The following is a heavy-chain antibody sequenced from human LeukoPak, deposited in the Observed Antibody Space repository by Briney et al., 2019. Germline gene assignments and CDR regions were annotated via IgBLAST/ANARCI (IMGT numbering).Heavy chain of an antibody. CDR3: ARTRYSNAYDY. V-gene: IGHV3-53*01. D-gene: IGHD5-18*01. CDR2: IYSGGST. J-gene: IGHJ4*02. CDR1: GFTVSSNY. Sequence: GGSLRLSCAASGFTVSSNYMSWVRQAPGKGLEWVSVIYSGGSTYYADSVKGRFTISRDNAKNTLYLQMNSLRAEDTAVYSCARTRYSNAYDYWGQGTLVTVSS.